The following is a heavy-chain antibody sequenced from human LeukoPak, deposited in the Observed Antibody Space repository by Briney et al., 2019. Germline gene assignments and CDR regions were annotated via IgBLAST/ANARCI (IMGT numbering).Heavy chain of an antibody. Sequence: GGSLRLTCAASGFTFNNYAMSWVRQAPGKGLEWVSAIGDNGGDTKYADSVKGRFTISRDNSRNTLYLQLNNLRVEDTAIYYCGRDWKLDYWGQGTLVTVSS. CDR2: IGDNGGDT. CDR1: GFTFNNYA. CDR3: GRDWKLDY. J-gene: IGHJ4*02. V-gene: IGHV3-23*01. D-gene: IGHD1-1*01.